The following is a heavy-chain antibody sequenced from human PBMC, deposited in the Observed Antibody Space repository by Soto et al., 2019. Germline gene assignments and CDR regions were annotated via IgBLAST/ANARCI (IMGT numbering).Heavy chain of an antibody. D-gene: IGHD3-3*01. Sequence: GESLKISCKGSGYSFVSDWISWVRQMSGKGLEWMGRIDPTDSYTSYSPSFEGHVTISTDKSITTAYLQWNTLKASDTAVYYCARDRYSYYDFWSGSLPYYYYGMDVWGQGTTVTVSS. CDR1: GYSFVSDW. CDR3: ARDRYSYYDFWSGSLPYYYYGMDV. CDR2: IDPTDSYT. V-gene: IGHV5-10-1*01. J-gene: IGHJ6*02.